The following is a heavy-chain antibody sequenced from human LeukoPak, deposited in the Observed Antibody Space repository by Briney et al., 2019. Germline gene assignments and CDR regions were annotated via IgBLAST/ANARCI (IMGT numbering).Heavy chain of an antibody. CDR1: GFTVSSNY. J-gene: IGHJ4*02. Sequence: GGSLRLSCAASGFTVSSNYMSWVRQAPGKGLEWVSVIYSGGSTYYADSVKGRFTISRDNAKNSLYLQMNSLRAEDTAVYYCASTEQYYYDSSGYRYWGQGTLVTVSS. CDR2: IYSGGST. V-gene: IGHV3-53*01. D-gene: IGHD3-22*01. CDR3: ASTEQYYYDSSGYRY.